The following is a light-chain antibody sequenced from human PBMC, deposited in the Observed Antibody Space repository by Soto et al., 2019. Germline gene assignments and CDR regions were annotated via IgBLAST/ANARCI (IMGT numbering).Light chain of an antibody. CDR1: QSVSVW. CDR3: QQYQAYSGT. CDR2: EAS. V-gene: IGKV1-5*03. J-gene: IGKJ1*01. Sequence: DIPMTQSPSTLAVSVGDRVTITCRASQSVSVWLAWYQQKPGKAPKLLIYEASSLESGVPSRFSGSGSGTEFTLTISSLQPDDFATYYCQQYQAYSGTFGQGTKVEIK.